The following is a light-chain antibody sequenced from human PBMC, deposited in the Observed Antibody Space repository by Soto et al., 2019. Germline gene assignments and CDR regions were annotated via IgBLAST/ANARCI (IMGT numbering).Light chain of an antibody. CDR3: SSYTGSHWYV. CDR1: NSDVGGYNY. J-gene: IGLJ1*01. V-gene: IGLV2-8*01. CDR2: EVN. Sequence: QSALTQPPSASGSPGQSVTISCTGANSDVGGYNYVSWYQQYPGKAPKLIIYEVNERPSGVPDRFSGSKSGNTASLTVSGLQTSVEAVYHCSSYTGSHWYVFGTATKVTVL.